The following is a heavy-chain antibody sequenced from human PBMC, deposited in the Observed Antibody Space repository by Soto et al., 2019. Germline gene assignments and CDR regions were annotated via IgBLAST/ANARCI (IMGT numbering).Heavy chain of an antibody. Sequence: SETLSLTCAVYGGSFSGYYWSWIRQPPGKGLEWIGEINHSGSTNCNPSLKSRVTISVDTSKNQFSLKLSSVTAADTAVYYWARLPCSSYYGMDVWGQGTTVTVSS. J-gene: IGHJ6*02. CDR1: GGSFSGYY. CDR2: INHSGST. CDR3: ARLPCSSYYGMDV. V-gene: IGHV4-34*01. D-gene: IGHD2-2*01.